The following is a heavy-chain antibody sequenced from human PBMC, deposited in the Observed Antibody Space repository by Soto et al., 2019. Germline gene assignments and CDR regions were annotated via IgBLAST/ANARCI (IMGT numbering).Heavy chain of an antibody. CDR1: GFDFSNHA. Sequence: QVQLVESGGGVGQPGRSLRLSCAASGFDFSNHAMHWVRQPPGKAPEWLATISFDGGDAFYADSAKGRFTISRDNSKSTLSLNMNRLRAEDTAVYYCVKFCGGDGYNVWGQGTLVTVSS. V-gene: IGHV3-30-3*02. CDR3: VKFCGGDGYNV. J-gene: IGHJ4*02. CDR2: ISFDGGDA. D-gene: IGHD2-21*02.